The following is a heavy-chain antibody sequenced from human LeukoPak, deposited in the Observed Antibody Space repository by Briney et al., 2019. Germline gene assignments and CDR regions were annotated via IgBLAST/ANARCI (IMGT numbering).Heavy chain of an antibody. CDR1: GGSISSGGYS. D-gene: IGHD2-21*01. CDR3: ARQMGVTIPFGY. Sequence: SETLSLTCAVSGGSISSGGYSWSWIRQPPGKGLEWIGYIYYSGSTNYNPSLKSRVTISVDTSKNQFSLKLSSVTAADTAVYYCARQMGVTIPFGYWGQGTLVTVSS. J-gene: IGHJ4*02. CDR2: IYYSGST. V-gene: IGHV4-61*08.